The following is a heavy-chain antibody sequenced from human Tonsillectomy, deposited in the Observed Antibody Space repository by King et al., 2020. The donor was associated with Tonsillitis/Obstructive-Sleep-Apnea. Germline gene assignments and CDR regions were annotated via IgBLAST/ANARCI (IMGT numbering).Heavy chain of an antibody. Sequence: QLVQSGAEVKKPGASVKVSCKVSGYTLTDLSMHWVRQAPGKGLEWMGGFDPEDGETIYAQKFQGRVTMTEDTSRDTAYMELSSLRSEDTAVYYCATDLFGYDSADSRGLNWADSWGQGTLVTVSS. CDR2: FDPEDGET. CDR3: ATDLFGYDSADSRGLNWADS. J-gene: IGHJ4*02. CDR1: GYTLTDLS. V-gene: IGHV1-24*01. D-gene: IGHD4-17*01.